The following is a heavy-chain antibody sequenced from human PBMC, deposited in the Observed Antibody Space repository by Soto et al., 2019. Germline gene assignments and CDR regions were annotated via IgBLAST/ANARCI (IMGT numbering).Heavy chain of an antibody. J-gene: IGHJ4*02. D-gene: IGHD6-13*01. Sequence: ASVKVSCKASGYTFTSCAMHWVRQAPGQRLEWMGWINAGNGNTKYSQKFQGRVTITRDTSASTAYMELSSLRSEDTAVYYCARDQSSSFFVYWGQGTLVTVSS. CDR3: ARDQSSSFFVY. V-gene: IGHV1-3*01. CDR1: GYTFTSCA. CDR2: INAGNGNT.